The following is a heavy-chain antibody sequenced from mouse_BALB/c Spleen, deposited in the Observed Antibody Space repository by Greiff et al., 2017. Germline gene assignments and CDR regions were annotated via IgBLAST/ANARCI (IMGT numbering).Heavy chain of an antibody. Sequence: VQLQQPGAELVRPGASVKLSCKASGYTFTSYWMNWVKQRPEQGLEWIGRIEPYDSVTHSNQKFKDKAILTVDKSSSTAYMQLSSLTSEDSAVYYCSTVVARYYAMDYWGQGTSVTVSS. J-gene: IGHJ4*01. CDR1: GYTFTSYW. D-gene: IGHD1-1*01. V-gene: IGHV1-52*01. CDR2: IEPYDSVT. CDR3: STVVARYYAMDY.